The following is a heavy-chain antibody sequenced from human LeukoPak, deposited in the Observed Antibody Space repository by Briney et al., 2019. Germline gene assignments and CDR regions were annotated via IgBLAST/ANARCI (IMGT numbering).Heavy chain of an antibody. CDR3: TRSGYSNGYDY. J-gene: IGHJ4*02. V-gene: IGHV3-74*03. CDR1: GFTFSGHW. Sequence: GGSLRLSCVASGFTFSGHWMHWVRQVPGKGLVAVSRITPDGNAAAYADSVKGRFTISRDNAKNTLYLEMNSLTAEDTALYHCTRSGYSNGYDYWGQGTLVTVSS. CDR2: ITPDGNAA. D-gene: IGHD2-15*01.